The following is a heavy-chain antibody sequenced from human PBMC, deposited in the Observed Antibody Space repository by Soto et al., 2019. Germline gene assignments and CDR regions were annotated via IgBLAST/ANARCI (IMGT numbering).Heavy chain of an antibody. CDR3: DSYFGYMYGI. V-gene: IGHV3-72*01. Sequence: PGGSLRLSCEGSGFTLSDHYMDWVRQAPGKGLEWVGRSKDKANSYATEFAASVKGRFTISRDDSRNSVYLQMNSLKTEDKARYSCDSYFGYMYGIWGQGTLVTVSS. D-gene: IGHD5-18*01. J-gene: IGHJ4*02. CDR2: SKDKANSYAT. CDR1: GFTLSDHY.